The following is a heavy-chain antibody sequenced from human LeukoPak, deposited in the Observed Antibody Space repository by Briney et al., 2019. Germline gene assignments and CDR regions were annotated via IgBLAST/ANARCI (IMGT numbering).Heavy chain of an antibody. V-gene: IGHV4-61*01. CDR2: IYYSGST. CDR3: ARFCGGDCYSAVHAFDI. J-gene: IGHJ3*02. Sequence: SGTLSLTCTVSGGSVSSGSYYWSWIRQPPGKGLEWIGYIYYSGSTNYNPSLKSRVTISVDTSKNQFSLKLSFVTAADTAVYYCARFCGGDCYSAVHAFDIWGQGTMVTVSS. D-gene: IGHD2-21*02. CDR1: GGSVSSGSYY.